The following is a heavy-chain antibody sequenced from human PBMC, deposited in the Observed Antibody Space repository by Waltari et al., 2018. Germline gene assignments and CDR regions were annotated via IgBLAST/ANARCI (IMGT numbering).Heavy chain of an antibody. D-gene: IGHD2-15*01. J-gene: IGHJ4*02. CDR2: INQCGST. V-gene: IGHV4-34*01. Sequence: QVQLQQWGAGLLKPSETLSLTCAVYGGSFSGYYWSWIRQPPGKGRAWIGEINQCGSTHYNPSLKSRVTISVDTSKNQFSLKLGSVTAADTAVYYCARFLGYCSGGSCYRGYYFDYWGQGTLVTVSS. CDR3: ARFLGYCSGGSCYRGYYFDY. CDR1: GGSFSGYY.